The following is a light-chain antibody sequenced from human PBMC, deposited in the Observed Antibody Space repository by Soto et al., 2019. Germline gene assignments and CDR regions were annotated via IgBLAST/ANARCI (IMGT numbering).Light chain of an antibody. J-gene: IGLJ1*01. CDR3: ISYTSSDTYV. Sequence: QSVLTQPASVSGSPGQSITISCTGTSADVGGYKYVSWLQQHPGKVPKLLIYDVTSRPSRVSNRFSGSKSGNTASLIISGLQAEDEADYYCISYTSSDTYVFGTGTKVTVL. V-gene: IGLV2-14*01. CDR1: SADVGGYKY. CDR2: DVT.